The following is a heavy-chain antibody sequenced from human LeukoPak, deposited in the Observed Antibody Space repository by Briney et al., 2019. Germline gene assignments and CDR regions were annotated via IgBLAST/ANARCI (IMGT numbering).Heavy chain of an antibody. D-gene: IGHD4-17*01. CDR1: GFTFSSYW. CDR2: INSDGSST. CDR3: ARTDDYGDYNPFDY. J-gene: IGHJ4*02. V-gene: IGHV3-74*01. Sequence: PGGSLRLSCAASGFTFSSYWMHWVRQAPGKGLVWVSRINSDGSSTSYADSVKGRFTIPRDNAKNTLYLQLNSLRAEDTAVYYCARTDDYGDYNPFDYWGQGTLVTVSS.